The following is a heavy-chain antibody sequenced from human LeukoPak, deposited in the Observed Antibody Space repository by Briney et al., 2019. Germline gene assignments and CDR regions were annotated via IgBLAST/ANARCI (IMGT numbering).Heavy chain of an antibody. Sequence: SETLSLTCTVSGGSVSSGSYYWSWIRQPPGEGLEWIGYIYYSGSTNYNPSLKSRVTISVDTSKNQFSLKLSSVTAADTAVYYCARDSNYAFDYWGQGTLVTVSS. CDR3: ARDSNYAFDY. V-gene: IGHV4-61*01. D-gene: IGHD4-11*01. CDR1: GGSVSSGSYY. CDR2: IYYSGST. J-gene: IGHJ4*02.